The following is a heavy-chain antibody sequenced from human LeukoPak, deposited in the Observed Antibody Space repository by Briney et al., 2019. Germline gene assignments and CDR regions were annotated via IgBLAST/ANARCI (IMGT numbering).Heavy chain of an antibody. CDR3: ARLIYTTSWPNAFDI. Sequence: GESLRLSCAASGFTFSSYSMNWVRQAPGKGLEWVSLISGGGDAIYYSDSVNGRFTISRDNAENSLYLQMNSLRAEDTAVYYCARLIYTTSWPNAFDIWGRGTMVTVPS. J-gene: IGHJ3*02. CDR1: GFTFSSYS. V-gene: IGHV3-21*01. CDR2: ISGGGDAI. D-gene: IGHD6-13*01.